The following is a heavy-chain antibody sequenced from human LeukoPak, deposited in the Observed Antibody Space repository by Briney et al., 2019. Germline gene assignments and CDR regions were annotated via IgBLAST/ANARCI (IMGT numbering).Heavy chain of an antibody. V-gene: IGHV3-21*04. Sequence: GGSLRLSCAGSGFTFSSYSMNWVRQAPGRGLEWVSSISSSSSYIYYTDSVKGRFTISRDNAKNSLYLQMNSLRAEDTAVYYCAKGDTTWELPHDYWGQGTLVTLSS. J-gene: IGHJ4*02. CDR2: ISSSSSYI. D-gene: IGHD1-26*01. CDR3: AKGDTTWELPHDY. CDR1: GFTFSSYS.